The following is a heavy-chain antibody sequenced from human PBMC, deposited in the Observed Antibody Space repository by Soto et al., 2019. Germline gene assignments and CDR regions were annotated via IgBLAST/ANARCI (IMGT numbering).Heavy chain of an antibody. J-gene: IGHJ6*02. D-gene: IGHD3-3*01. CDR1: GFTFSSYA. CDR3: AKATYYDFWSGPNYYYGMDV. CDR2: ISGSGGST. Sequence: PGGSLRLSCAASGFTFSSYAMSWVRQAPGKGLEWVSAISGSGGSTYYADSVKGRFTISRDNSKNTLYLQMNSLRAEDTAVYYCAKATYYDFWSGPNYYYGMDVWGQGTKVTVSS. V-gene: IGHV3-23*01.